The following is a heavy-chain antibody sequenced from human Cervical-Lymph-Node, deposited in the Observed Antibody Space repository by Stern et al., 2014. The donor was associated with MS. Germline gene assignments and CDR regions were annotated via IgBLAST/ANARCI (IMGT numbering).Heavy chain of an antibody. CDR2: IIPIIGMT. CDR3: ATPPVETTSLDY. V-gene: IGHV1-69*09. D-gene: IGHD1-7*01. J-gene: IGHJ4*02. CDR1: GGTFSGYA. Sequence: LHLVESGAEVKKPGSSVKVSCKASGGTFSGYAFSWVRQAPGQGLERMGRIIPIIGMTNYAQRFQGRVMTTAAKSTTTAYMGLSGLRFDDAAVYYGATPPVETTSLDYWGQGTRVTVSS.